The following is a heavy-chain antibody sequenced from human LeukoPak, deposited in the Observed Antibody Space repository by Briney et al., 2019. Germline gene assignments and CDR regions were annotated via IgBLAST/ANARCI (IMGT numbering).Heavy chain of an antibody. CDR1: GYTFTSYG. CDR2: ISAYNGNT. V-gene: IGHV1-18*01. Sequence: ASVKVSCKASGYTFTSYGISWVRQAPGQRLEWMGWISAYNGNTNYAQKLQGRVTMTTDTSTSTAYMELRSLRSDDTAVYYCARDPYDFWSGYTPYNWFDPWGQGTLVTVSS. CDR3: ARDPYDFWSGYTPYNWFDP. J-gene: IGHJ5*02. D-gene: IGHD3-3*01.